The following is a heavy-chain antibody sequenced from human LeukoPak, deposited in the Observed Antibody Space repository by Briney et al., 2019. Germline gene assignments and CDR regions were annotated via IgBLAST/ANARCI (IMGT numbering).Heavy chain of an antibody. V-gene: IGHV4-59*01. J-gene: IGHJ4*02. Sequence: SETLSLTCTVSGGSISSYYWSWIRQPPGKGLEWIGYTYYSGSTNYNPSLKSRVTISVDTSKNQFSLKLSSVTAADTAVYYCATGYDSSGYRFDYWGQGTLVTVSS. D-gene: IGHD3-22*01. CDR2: TYYSGST. CDR1: GGSISSYY. CDR3: ATGYDSSGYRFDY.